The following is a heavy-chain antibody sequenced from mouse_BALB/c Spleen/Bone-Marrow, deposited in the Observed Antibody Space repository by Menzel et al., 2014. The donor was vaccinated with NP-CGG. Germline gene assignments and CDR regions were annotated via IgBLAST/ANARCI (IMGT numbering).Heavy chain of an antibody. CDR1: GYTFTSYY. Sequence: VQLQQSGPELVKPGASVRISCKASGYTFTSYYIHWVKQRPGQGLEWIGWIYPGNVNTKYNEKFKGKATLTADKSSSTAYMQLSSLTSEDSAVYFGARSPGSSPAWFAYWGQGALVTVSA. CDR3: ARSPGSSPAWFAY. D-gene: IGHD1-1*01. V-gene: IGHV1S56*01. CDR2: IYPGNVNT. J-gene: IGHJ3*01.